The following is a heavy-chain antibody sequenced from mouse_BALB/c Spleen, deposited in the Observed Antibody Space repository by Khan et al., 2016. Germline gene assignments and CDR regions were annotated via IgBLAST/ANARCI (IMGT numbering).Heavy chain of an antibody. V-gene: IGHV9-2-1*01. CDR2: INTATGEP. Sequence: QIQLVQSGPELKKPGETVKISCKASGYTFTDYSMHWVKQAPGKGLKWMGWINTATGEPTYAADFKGRFAFSLETSASTAFLQINNLRNEDTATYFCVIDWDLDYWGQGTTLTVSS. D-gene: IGHD4-1*01. CDR3: VIDWDLDY. CDR1: GYTFTDYS. J-gene: IGHJ2*01.